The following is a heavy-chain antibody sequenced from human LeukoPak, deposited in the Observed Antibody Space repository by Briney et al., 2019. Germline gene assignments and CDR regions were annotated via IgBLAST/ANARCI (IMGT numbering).Heavy chain of an antibody. Sequence: SETLSLTCTVSGGSISSGGYYWSWIRQHPGKGLEWIGYIYYSGSTYYNPPLKSRVTISVDTSKNQFSLKLSSVTAADTAVYYCARDGGYSSSPAFDYWGQGTLVTVSS. V-gene: IGHV4-31*03. CDR1: GGSISSGGYY. D-gene: IGHD6-13*01. CDR2: IYYSGST. CDR3: ARDGGYSSSPAFDY. J-gene: IGHJ4*02.